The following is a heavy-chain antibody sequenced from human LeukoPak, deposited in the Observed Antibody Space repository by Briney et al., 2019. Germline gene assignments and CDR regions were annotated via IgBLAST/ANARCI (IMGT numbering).Heavy chain of an antibody. CDR1: GFTFSSYG. J-gene: IGHJ6*02. Sequence: PGRSLRLSCAASGFTFSSYGMHWVRQAPGKGLEWVAVISYDGSNKYYADSVKGRFTISRDNSKNTLYLQMNSLRAEDTAVYYCAKDGTYSSSWYGQKYYGMDVWGQGTTVTVSS. V-gene: IGHV3-30*18. CDR3: AKDGTYSSSWYGQKYYGMDV. CDR2: ISYDGSNK. D-gene: IGHD6-13*01.